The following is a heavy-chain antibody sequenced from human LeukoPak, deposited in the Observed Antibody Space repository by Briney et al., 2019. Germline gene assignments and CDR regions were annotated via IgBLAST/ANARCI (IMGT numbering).Heavy chain of an antibody. Sequence: QPGRSLRLSCAASGFTFSSYAMHWVRQAPGKGLEWVAVISYDGSNKYYADSVKGRFTISRDNSKNTLYLQMNSLRAEDTAVYYCARDHKGGDGADAFDIWGHGTMVTASS. CDR3: ARDHKGGDGADAFDI. CDR2: ISYDGSNK. V-gene: IGHV3-30-3*01. J-gene: IGHJ3*02. D-gene: IGHD5-24*01. CDR1: GFTFSSYA.